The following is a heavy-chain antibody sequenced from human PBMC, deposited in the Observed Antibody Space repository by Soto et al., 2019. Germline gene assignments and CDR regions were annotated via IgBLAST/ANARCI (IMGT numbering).Heavy chain of an antibody. CDR3: ARWGRHIVGVTAMGRRHNWFDP. CDR2: INHSGST. J-gene: IGHJ5*02. CDR1: GGSFSGYY. D-gene: IGHD2-21*02. Sequence: PSETLCLPCTGYGGSFSGYYWRWIRQPPGKGLEWIGEINHSGSTNYNPSLKSRVTISVDTSKNQFSLKLSSVTAADTAVYYCARWGRHIVGVTAMGRRHNWFDPWGQGTLVTVSS. V-gene: IGHV4-34*01.